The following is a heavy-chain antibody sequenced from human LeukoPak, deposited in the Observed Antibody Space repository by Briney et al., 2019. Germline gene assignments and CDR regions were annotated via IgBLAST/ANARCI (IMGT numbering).Heavy chain of an antibody. J-gene: IGHJ4*02. CDR1: GXNFNTYG. CDR3: ARDHSPKWGSGERYFDF. CDR2: MKYDGSDV. Sequence: GGSLRLSCAAPGXNFNTYGMHWVRQAPGKGLEWVAVMKYDGSDVYYGDSVKGRFTISRDNSKNTPYLQMNSLRAEDTAVYYCARDHSPKWGSGERYFDFWGQGTLVTVSS. D-gene: IGHD7-27*01. V-gene: IGHV3-33*05.